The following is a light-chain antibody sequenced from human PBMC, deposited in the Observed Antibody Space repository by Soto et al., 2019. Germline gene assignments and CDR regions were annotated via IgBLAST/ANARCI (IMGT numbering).Light chain of an antibody. CDR3: SSYAGSNNLV. CDR2: EVS. J-gene: IGLJ2*01. Sequence: QSVLTQPPSASGSPGQSVTISCTGTSSDVGGYNYVSWYQQHPGKAPKLMIDEVSKRPSGVTDRFSGSKSGNAASLTVSGLQAEDEDDYYCSSYAGSNNLVFGGGTKLTVL. CDR1: SSDVGGYNY. V-gene: IGLV2-8*01.